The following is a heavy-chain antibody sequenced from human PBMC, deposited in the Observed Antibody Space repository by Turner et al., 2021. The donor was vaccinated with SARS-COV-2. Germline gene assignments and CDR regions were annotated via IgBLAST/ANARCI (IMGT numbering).Heavy chain of an antibody. V-gene: IGHV4-59*08. CDR3: ARHPLDYVFWSGYYYYGMDV. J-gene: IGHJ6*02. CDR1: GGASSSYY. Sequence: VQLNVSGAGLEKPSVTLPLTCTASGGASSSYYWSWIRQPPGKGLEWIVYIYYSCSTNYNPSLKSRVTISVETANNQYSLKLCSVTAADTAVYYCARHPLDYVFWSGYYYYGMDVWGQGTTVTVSS. CDR2: IYYSCST. D-gene: IGHD3-3*01.